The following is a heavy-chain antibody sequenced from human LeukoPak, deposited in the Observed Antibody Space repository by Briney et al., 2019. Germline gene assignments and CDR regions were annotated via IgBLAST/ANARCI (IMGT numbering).Heavy chain of an antibody. V-gene: IGHV3-66*01. D-gene: IGHD3-22*01. Sequence: GGSLRLSCAASGFTVSSNYMSWVRQAPGKGLEWVSVIYSGGSTYYADSVKGRFTISRDNSKNTLYLQMNSLRAEDTAVYYCAKDLPYYYDSSGQGSPFDYWGQGTLVTVSS. CDR3: AKDLPYYYDSSGQGSPFDY. CDR2: IYSGGST. CDR1: GFTVSSNY. J-gene: IGHJ4*02.